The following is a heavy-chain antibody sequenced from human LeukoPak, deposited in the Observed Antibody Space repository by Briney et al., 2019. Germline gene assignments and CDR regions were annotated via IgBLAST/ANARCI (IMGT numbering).Heavy chain of an antibody. D-gene: IGHD2-2*01. Sequence: GGSLRLSCAASGFTFSSHSMNWVRQAPGKGLEWVSSIRPSGNYIYYADSLEGRFTISRDNAKNSLYLQMNSLRAEDTAVYYCARDLSSSISCYSYWGQGTLVTVSS. CDR3: ARDLSSSISCYSY. CDR1: GFTFSSHS. V-gene: IGHV3-21*01. CDR2: IRPSGNYI. J-gene: IGHJ4*02.